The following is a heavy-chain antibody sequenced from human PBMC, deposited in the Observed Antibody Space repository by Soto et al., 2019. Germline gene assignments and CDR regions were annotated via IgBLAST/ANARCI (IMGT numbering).Heavy chain of an antibody. CDR2: IKQDGSEK. J-gene: IGHJ6*02. CDR3: ASPPGPDYYYYGMDV. Sequence: PGGSLRLSCAASGFTFSSYWMSWVRQAPGKGLEWVANIKQDGSEKYYVDSVKGRFTISRDNAKNSLYLQMNSLRAEDTAVYYCASPPGPDYYYYGMDVWGQGTTVTVSS. CDR1: GFTFSSYW. V-gene: IGHV3-7*01.